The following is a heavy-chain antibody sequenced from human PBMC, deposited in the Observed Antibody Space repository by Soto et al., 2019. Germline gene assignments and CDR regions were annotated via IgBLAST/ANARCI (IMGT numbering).Heavy chain of an antibody. V-gene: IGHV4-59*01. CDR3: AREDFRRRHYYDSSGSYFDY. D-gene: IGHD3-22*01. CDR1: GGSISSYY. CDR2: IYCSGST. Sequence: PSETLSLTCTVSGGSISSYYWSWIRQPPGKGLEWIGYIYCSGSTNYNPSLKSRVTISVDTSKNQFSLKLSSVTAADTAAYYCAREDFRRRHYYDSSGSYFDYWGQGTLVTVSS. J-gene: IGHJ4*02.